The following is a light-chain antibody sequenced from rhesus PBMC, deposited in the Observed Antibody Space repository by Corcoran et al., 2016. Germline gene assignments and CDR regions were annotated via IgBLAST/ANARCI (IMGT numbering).Light chain of an antibody. J-gene: IGLJ1*01. CDR2: EVN. CDR1: SSDIGGYNY. Sequence: QAALTQPRSVSGSPGQSVTISCTGTSSDIGGYNYVSWYQHHPGTAPKLMIYEVNKRPSGVSDRFSGSKSANTASLTISGLRAEDEADYYCSSVAGNNNYIFGGGTRLTVL. CDR3: SSVAGNNNYI. V-gene: IGLV2-32*02.